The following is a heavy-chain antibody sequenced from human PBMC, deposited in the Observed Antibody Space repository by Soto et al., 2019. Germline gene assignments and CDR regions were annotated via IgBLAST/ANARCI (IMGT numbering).Heavy chain of an antibody. CDR3: ARDLPSEPGDSKDFDY. Sequence: GGSLRLSCAASGFTFSSYGMHWVRQAPGKGLEWVAVIWYDGSNKYYADSVKGRFTISRDNSKNTLYLQMNSLRAEDTAVYYCARDLPSEPGDSKDFDYWGQGTLVTVSS. CDR2: IWYDGSNK. D-gene: IGHD4-17*01. V-gene: IGHV3-33*01. CDR1: GFTFSSYG. J-gene: IGHJ4*02.